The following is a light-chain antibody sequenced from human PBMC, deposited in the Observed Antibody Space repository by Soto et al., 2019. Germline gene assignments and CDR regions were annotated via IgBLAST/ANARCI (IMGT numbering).Light chain of an antibody. Sequence: EIVMTQSPATLSVSPGDTVTLSCRSSQGIVTNIAWYQQKPGQTPRLVISSASTRAAGVPPRFSGGGYGTDFTHTISSLQSEDFAVYYCQQYNHWPPGTFGQGTKLEIK. CDR1: QGIVTN. CDR2: SAS. CDR3: QQYNHWPPGT. J-gene: IGKJ2*02. V-gene: IGKV3-15*01.